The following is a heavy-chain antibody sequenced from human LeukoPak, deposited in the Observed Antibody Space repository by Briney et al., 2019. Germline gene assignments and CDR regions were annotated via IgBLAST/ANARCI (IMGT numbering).Heavy chain of an antibody. V-gene: IGHV1-69*04. CDR1: GGNFNNYA. CDR3: ARRTDAVDDAFDI. D-gene: IGHD3/OR15-3a*01. Sequence: GASVKVSCKASGGNFNNYAVNWVRQAPRQGLQWMGRIIPALDRANYAHNLQGRLTITADKSTKTAYMELSSLRSEDTGLYFCARRTDAVDDAFDIWGQGTMLTVSS. CDR2: IIPALDRA. J-gene: IGHJ3*02.